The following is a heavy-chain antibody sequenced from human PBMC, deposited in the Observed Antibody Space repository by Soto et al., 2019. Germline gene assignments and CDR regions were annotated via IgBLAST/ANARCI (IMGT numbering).Heavy chain of an antibody. CDR1: GYTLTTNY. D-gene: IGHD6-19*01. Sequence: QVQLMQSGSEVKKPGASVKVSCRASGYTLTTNYMHWVRQAPGQGPEWVAMINPRSGGNTNYAQKFKGRVAVTSDTSTTVYLELNNLSSADTAVYYCARGEVTSSGWLFDFWGQGTLVTVSS. CDR2: INPRSGGNT. V-gene: IGHV1-46*03. J-gene: IGHJ4*02. CDR3: ARGEVTSSGWLFDF.